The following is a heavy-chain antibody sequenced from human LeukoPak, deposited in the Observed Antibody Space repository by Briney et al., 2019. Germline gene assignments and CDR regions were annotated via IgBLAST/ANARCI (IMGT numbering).Heavy chain of an antibody. D-gene: IGHD1-20*01. CDR3: ARGNWFTFDY. Sequence: SETLSLTCTVSGSSISSYYWSWIRQPPGKGLEWIGYIYYSGSTNYDPSLKSRVTISVDTSKNQFSLKLSSVTAADTAVYYCARGNWFTFDYWGQGTLDTVSS. CDR2: IYYSGST. CDR1: GSSISSYY. V-gene: IGHV4-59*01. J-gene: IGHJ4*02.